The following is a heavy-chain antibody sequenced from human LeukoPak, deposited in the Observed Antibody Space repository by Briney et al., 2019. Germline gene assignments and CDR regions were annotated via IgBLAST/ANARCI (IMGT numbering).Heavy chain of an antibody. CDR1: GYTFTSYA. V-gene: IGHV1-69*13. CDR3: ARVVVVPAARRPLYYFDY. Sequence: SVKVSCXASGYTFTSYAISWVRQAPGQGLEWMGGIIPIFGTANYAQKFQGRVTITADESTSTAYMELSSLRSEDTAVYYCARVVVVPAARRPLYYFDYWGQGTLVTVSS. J-gene: IGHJ4*02. D-gene: IGHD2-2*01. CDR2: IIPIFGTA.